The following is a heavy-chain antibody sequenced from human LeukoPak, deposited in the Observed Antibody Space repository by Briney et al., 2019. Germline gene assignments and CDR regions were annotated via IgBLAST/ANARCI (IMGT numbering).Heavy chain of an antibody. CDR1: GFTFSSYA. D-gene: IGHD2-2*01. V-gene: IGHV3-23*01. CDR3: AKSTRDAFDI. CDR2: ISGSGGST. J-gene: IGHJ3*02. Sequence: AGSLRLSCAASGFTFSSYAMSWLRQAPGKGLEWVSAISGSGGSTYYADSVKGRFTISRDNSKNTLYLQMNSLRAEDTAVYYCAKSTRDAFDIWGQGTMVTVSS.